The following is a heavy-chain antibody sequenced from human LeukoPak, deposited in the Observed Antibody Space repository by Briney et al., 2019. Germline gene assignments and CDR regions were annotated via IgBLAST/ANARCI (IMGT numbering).Heavy chain of an antibody. V-gene: IGHV4-39*07. D-gene: IGHD4-17*01. CDR2: IYYSGST. J-gene: IGHJ6*02. CDR3: ARCCGDSPYGMDV. CDR1: GGSISSYY. Sequence: SETLSLTCTVSGGSISSYYWGWIRQPPGKGLEWIGSIYYSGSTYYNPSLKSRVTISVDTSKNQFSLKLSSVTAADTAVYYCARCCGDSPYGMDVWGQGTTVTVSS.